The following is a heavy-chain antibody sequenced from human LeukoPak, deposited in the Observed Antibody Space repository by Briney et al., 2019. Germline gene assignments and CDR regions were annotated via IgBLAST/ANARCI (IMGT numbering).Heavy chain of an antibody. D-gene: IGHD1-1*01. V-gene: IGHV1-69*05. CDR1: GGTFSSYA. CDR3: ARGRMWHSNAVGSDY. CDR2: IIPIFGTA. Sequence: SVKVSCKASGGTFSSYAISWVRQAPGQGLEWMGGIIPIFGTANYAQKFQGRVTITTDESTSTAYMELGSLRSEDTAVYYCARGRMWHSNAVGSDYWGQGTLVTVSS. J-gene: IGHJ4*02.